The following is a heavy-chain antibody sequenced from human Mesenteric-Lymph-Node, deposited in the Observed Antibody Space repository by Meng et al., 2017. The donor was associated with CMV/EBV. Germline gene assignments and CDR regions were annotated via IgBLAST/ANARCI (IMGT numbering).Heavy chain of an antibody. Sequence: GESLKISCAASGFTLSYYAMHWVRQAPGKGLEWVALISYDGSNKYYADSVKGRFTISRDNSKNTLYLQMNSLRAEDTAVYYCARGQGITIFGVVTERSNWFDPWGQETLVTVSS. D-gene: IGHD3-3*01. CDR1: GFTLSYYA. V-gene: IGHV3-30-3*01. CDR2: ISYDGSNK. CDR3: ARGQGITIFGVVTERSNWFDP. J-gene: IGHJ5*02.